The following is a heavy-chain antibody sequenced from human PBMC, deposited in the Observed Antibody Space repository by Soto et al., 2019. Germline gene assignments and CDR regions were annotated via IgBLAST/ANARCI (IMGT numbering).Heavy chain of an antibody. CDR1: GGSFSGYY. CDR2: INHSGST. J-gene: IGHJ4*02. D-gene: IGHD2-2*01. V-gene: IGHV4-34*01. Sequence: QVQLQQWGAGLLKPSETLSLTCAVHGGSFSGYYWSWIRQPPGKGLEWIGEINHSGSTNYNPSLKSRVTISVDTSKNQFSLKLSSVTAADTAVYYCARGRRDIVVVPAAPVSRRYFDYWGQGTLVTVSS. CDR3: ARGRRDIVVVPAAPVSRRYFDY.